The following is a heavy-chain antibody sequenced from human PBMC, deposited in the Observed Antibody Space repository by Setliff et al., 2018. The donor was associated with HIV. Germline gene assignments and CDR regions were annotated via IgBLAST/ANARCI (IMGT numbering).Heavy chain of an antibody. V-gene: IGHV3-48*03. Sequence: GESLKISCAASGFTFSSYEMNWVRQAPGKGLEWVSYISSSGSTIYYADSVKGRFTISRDNAKNSLYLQMNSLSAEDTAVYYCARDVVVTAIQGNYYYGMDVWGQGTTVTVSS. D-gene: IGHD2-21*02. CDR2: ISSSGSTI. CDR1: GFTFSSYE. CDR3: ARDVVVTAIQGNYYYGMDV. J-gene: IGHJ6*01.